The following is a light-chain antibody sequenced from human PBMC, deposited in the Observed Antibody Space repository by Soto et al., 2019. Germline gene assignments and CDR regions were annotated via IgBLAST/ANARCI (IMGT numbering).Light chain of an antibody. CDR2: DSN. V-gene: IGKV3D-15*01. CDR3: QQYNNWPPAYT. CDR1: QSISNK. J-gene: IGKJ2*01. Sequence: EIVLTQSPATLSVSPGERATLSCRASQSISNKLAWYQQKPGQAPRLLIYDSNTRATGIPARFSGSGSGTDVTLTVSSLQSEDFAVYYCQQYNNWPPAYTFGQGTKLDFK.